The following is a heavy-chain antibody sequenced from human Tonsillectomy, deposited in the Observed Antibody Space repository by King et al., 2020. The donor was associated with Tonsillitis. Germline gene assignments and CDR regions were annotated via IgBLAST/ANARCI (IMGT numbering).Heavy chain of an antibody. D-gene: IGHD1-7*01. J-gene: IGHJ4*02. CDR2: IYTSWCT. CDR3: ARDSPRGGTRFDY. V-gene: IGHV4-61*02. Sequence: VQLQESGPGLVKPSQTLSLTCTVSGGSISSESYYWSWIRQPAGRGLGWIGRIYTSWCTNSNPSLERRVTISVDPSKNQFSRKLTSVTAADTAVYYCARDSPRGGTRFDYWGQGALVTISS. CDR1: GGSISSESYY.